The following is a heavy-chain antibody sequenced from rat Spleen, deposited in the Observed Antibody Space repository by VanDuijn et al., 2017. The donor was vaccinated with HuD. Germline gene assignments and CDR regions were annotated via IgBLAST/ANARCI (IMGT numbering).Heavy chain of an antibody. Sequence: EVQLVESGGGLVQPGRSLKLSCAASGFTFSNYDMAWVRQAPTKGLEWVASISPSGGSTYYRDSVKGRFTVSRDNAKSTLYLQMDSLRSEDTATYYCARLGDPYYGYTPVMDAWGQGASVTVSS. CDR3: ARLGDPYYGYTPVMDA. CDR1: GFTFSNYD. V-gene: IGHV5-25*01. J-gene: IGHJ4*01. D-gene: IGHD1-9*01. CDR2: ISPSGGST.